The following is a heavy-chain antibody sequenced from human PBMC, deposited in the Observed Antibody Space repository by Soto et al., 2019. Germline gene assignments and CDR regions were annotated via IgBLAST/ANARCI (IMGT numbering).Heavy chain of an antibody. J-gene: IGHJ5*02. Sequence: SETLSLTCAVYGGSFSGYYWSWIRQPPGKGLEWIGEINHSGSTNYNPSLKSRVTISVDTSKNQFSLKLSSVTAADTAVYYCAREGSGDTAMVTGDWFDPWGQGTLVTVSS. CDR3: AREGSGDTAMVTGDWFDP. CDR2: INHSGST. D-gene: IGHD5-18*01. V-gene: IGHV4-34*01. CDR1: GGSFSGYY.